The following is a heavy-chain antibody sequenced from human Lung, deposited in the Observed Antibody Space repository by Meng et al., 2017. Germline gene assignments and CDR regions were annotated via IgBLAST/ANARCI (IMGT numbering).Heavy chain of an antibody. J-gene: IGHJ4*02. V-gene: IGHV4-34*01. CDR2: INHSGST. Sequence: QVSLQQGVAGLLKPSWTLSLTCVVSGGSFSDDYWSWIRQPPGKGLEWIGEINHSGSTNYNPSLESRATISVDTSQNNLSLKLSSVTAADSAVYYCARGPTTMAHDFDYWGQGTLVTVSS. CDR3: ARGPTTMAHDFDY. D-gene: IGHD4-11*01. CDR1: GGSFSDDY.